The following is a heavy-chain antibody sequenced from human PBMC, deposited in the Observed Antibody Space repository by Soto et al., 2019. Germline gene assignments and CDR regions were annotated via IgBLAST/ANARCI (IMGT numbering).Heavy chain of an antibody. CDR2: IIPILDVA. Sequence: QVQLVQSGAEVKRPGSSVKVSCQTSGGTFRTYTINWVRQAPGQGLEWMGRIIPILDVANYAQKFQGRVTISADKYPSTAHMELRSLRSEDTAVYYCATSIQEDIGLAGPKDIWFDPWGQGTLVTVSS. J-gene: IGHJ5*02. D-gene: IGHD5-12*01. CDR3: ATSIQEDIGLAGPKDIWFDP. CDR1: GGTFRTYT. V-gene: IGHV1-69*02.